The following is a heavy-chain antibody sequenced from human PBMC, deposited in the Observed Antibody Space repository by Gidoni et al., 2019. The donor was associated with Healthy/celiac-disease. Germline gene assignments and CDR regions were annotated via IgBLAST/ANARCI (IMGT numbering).Heavy chain of an antibody. CDR1: AVTFCAYY. V-gene: IGHV3-11*06. J-gene: IGHJ5*02. Sequence: VQLVESGGGLVKPGASLRLSCAASAVTFCAYYMSWIRQAPGKGLEWVSYISSSSSYTNYADSVKGRFTISRDNAKNSLYLQMNSLRAEDTAVYYCAGDYFAMVRGVIISGWFDPWGQGTLVTVSS. CDR3: AGDYFAMVRGVIISGWFDP. CDR2: ISSSSSYT. D-gene: IGHD3-10*01.